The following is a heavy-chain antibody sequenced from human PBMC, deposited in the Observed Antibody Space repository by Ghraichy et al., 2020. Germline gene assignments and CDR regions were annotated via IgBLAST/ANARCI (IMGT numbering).Heavy chain of an antibody. D-gene: IGHD6-6*01. CDR3: AKDEYSSSSDYFDH. V-gene: IGHV3-23*01. Sequence: GGSLRLSCAASGFTFSSYAMSWVRQAPGKGLEWVSAISGSGSNTYYTDSVKGRFTISRDNSKNTLYLKMNSLRAEDTAIYYCAKDEYSSSSDYFDHWGQGTLVTVSS. CDR1: GFTFSSYA. J-gene: IGHJ4*02. CDR2: ISGSGSNT.